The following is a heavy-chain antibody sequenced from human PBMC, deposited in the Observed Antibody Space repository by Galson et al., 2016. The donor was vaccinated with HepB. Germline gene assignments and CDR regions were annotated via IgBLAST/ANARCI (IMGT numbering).Heavy chain of an antibody. J-gene: IGHJ4*02. D-gene: IGHD6-19*01. CDR3: ASSGAVAGNECDY. V-gene: IGHV4-39*01. CDR2: IYYSGST. CDR1: GGSISSTNYY. Sequence: ETLSLTCNVSGGSISSTNYYWGWIRQPPGTGLEWFGSIYYSGSTFYNPSLRSRLTISVDTSKNQFSLRLSSVTAADTAVYYCASSGAVAGNECDYWGQGTLVTVSS.